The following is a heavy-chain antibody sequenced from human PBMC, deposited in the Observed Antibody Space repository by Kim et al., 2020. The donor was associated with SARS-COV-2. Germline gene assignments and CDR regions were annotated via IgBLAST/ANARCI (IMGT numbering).Heavy chain of an antibody. CDR2: IYYSGST. J-gene: IGHJ5*02. CDR1: GGSISSYY. CDR3: ARGVLLRFLEPNWFDP. Sequence: SETLSLTCTVSGGSISSYYWSWIRQPPGKGLEWIGYIYYSGSTNYNPSLKSRVTISVDTSKNQFSLKLSSVTAADTAVYYCARGVLLRFLEPNWFDPWGQGTLVTVSS. V-gene: IGHV4-59*01. D-gene: IGHD3-3*01.